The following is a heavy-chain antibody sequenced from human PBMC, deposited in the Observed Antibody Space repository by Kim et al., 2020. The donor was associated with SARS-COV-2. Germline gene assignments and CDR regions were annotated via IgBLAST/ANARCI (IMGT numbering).Heavy chain of an antibody. CDR2: IIPIFGTA. CDR1: GGTFSSYA. J-gene: IGHJ5*02. D-gene: IGHD1-26*01. Sequence: SVKVSCKASGGTFSSYAISWVRQAPGQGLEWMGGIIPIFGTANYAQKFQGRVTITADESTSTAYMELSSLRSEDTAVYYCARGRAVKGRIVGATWWFDPWGQGTLVTVSS. CDR3: ARGRAVKGRIVGATWWFDP. V-gene: IGHV1-69*13.